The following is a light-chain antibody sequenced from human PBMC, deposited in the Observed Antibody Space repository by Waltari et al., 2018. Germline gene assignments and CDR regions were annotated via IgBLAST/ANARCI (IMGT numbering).Light chain of an antibody. J-gene: IGKJ1*01. V-gene: IGKV3-11*01. CDR2: DAS. Sequence: EVVLTQSPATLSVSPGERATLSCRASQSVSTYVAWYQHKPGQAPRRLIHDASNRATGIPARFSGSGSGTDFTLTISSLEPEDFAVYYCQQRTTWSWTFGQGTKVEIK. CDR3: QQRTTWSWT. CDR1: QSVSTY.